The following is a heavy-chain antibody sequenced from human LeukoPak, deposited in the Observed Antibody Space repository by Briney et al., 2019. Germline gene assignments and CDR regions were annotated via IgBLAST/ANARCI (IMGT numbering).Heavy chain of an antibody. Sequence: ASVKVSCKASGGTFSSYAISWVRQAPGQGLEWMGWISAYNGNTNYAQKLQGRVTMTTDTSTSTAYMELRSLRSDDTAVYYCARVGKSYYYDSSGYYSGWFDPWGQGTLVTVSS. CDR2: ISAYNGNT. V-gene: IGHV1-18*01. CDR1: GGTFSSYA. J-gene: IGHJ5*02. D-gene: IGHD3-22*01. CDR3: ARVGKSYYYDSSGYYSGWFDP.